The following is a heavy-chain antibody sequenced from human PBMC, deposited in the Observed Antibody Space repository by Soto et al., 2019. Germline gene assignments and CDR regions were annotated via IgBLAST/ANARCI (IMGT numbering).Heavy chain of an antibody. CDR2: ISYDGSNK. J-gene: IGHJ6*02. V-gene: IGHV3-30*07. CDR1: GFNFSGFA. D-gene: IGHD3-10*01. CDR3: ARVRLLWFGELDRYGMDV. Sequence: PGGSLRLSCAASGFNFSGFALHWVRQAPGKGLEWVSVISYDGSNKYYADSVKGRFTITRDNSKNTLYLQMNSLRAEDTAVYYCARVRLLWFGELDRYGMDVWGQGTTVTVSS.